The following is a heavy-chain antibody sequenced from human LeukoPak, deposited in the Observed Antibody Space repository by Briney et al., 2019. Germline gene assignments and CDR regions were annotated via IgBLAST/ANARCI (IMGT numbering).Heavy chain of an antibody. J-gene: IGHJ4*02. V-gene: IGHV4-39*01. CDR3: AGHSKPRAAPYCFDW. D-gene: IGHD6-13*01. Sequence: SETLSLTCTVSGFSISSSYYYWGWIRQPPGRGLEWIGTILHSRSAYYSPSLKSRVTISADTSKNAFSLRVSSVTAADTGVYYCAGHSKPRAAPYCFDWGGQGTLVTVSS. CDR2: ILHSRSA. CDR1: GFSISSSYYY.